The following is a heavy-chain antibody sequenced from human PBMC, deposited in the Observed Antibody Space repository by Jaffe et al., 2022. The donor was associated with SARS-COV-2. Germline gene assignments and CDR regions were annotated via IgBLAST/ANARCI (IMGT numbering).Heavy chain of an antibody. CDR2: IYYSGST. D-gene: IGHD1-7*01. Sequence: QVQLQESGPGLVKPSETLSLTCTVSGGSISSYYWSWIRQPPGKGLEWIGYIYYSGSTNYNPSLKSRVTISVDTSKNQFSLKLSSVTAADTAVYYCARKLELELWSYFDYWGQGTLVTVSS. CDR1: GGSISSYY. J-gene: IGHJ4*02. V-gene: IGHV4-59*01. CDR3: ARKLELELWSYFDY.